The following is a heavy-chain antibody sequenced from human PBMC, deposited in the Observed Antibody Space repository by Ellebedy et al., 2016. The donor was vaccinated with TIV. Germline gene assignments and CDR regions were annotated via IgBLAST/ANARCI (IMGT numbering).Heavy chain of an antibody. V-gene: IGHV4-31*03. D-gene: IGHD3-10*01. J-gene: IGHJ4*02. CDR2: IYYGGST. Sequence: SETLSLTCTVSGGSVTSGGYYWGWIRQRPGKGLEWIGYIYYGGSTYSPPSLRSRVSISLDSSKNHFSLDLTSVTAADTAIYYCARSPMLRGSIIATHWGLGTQVIVSS. CDR3: ARSPMLRGSIIATH. CDR1: GGSVTSGGYY.